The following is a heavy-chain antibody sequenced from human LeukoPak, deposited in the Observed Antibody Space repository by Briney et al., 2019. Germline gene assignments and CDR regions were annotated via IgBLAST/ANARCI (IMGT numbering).Heavy chain of an antibody. Sequence: SETLSLTCTVSGGSISSYYWSWIRQPPGKGLEWIGYIYYSGSTNYNPSLKSRVTISVDTSKNQFSLKLSSVTAADTAVYYCARVDYDSSGHYGDAFDIWGQGTMVTVSS. D-gene: IGHD3-22*01. J-gene: IGHJ3*02. V-gene: IGHV4-59*01. CDR3: ARVDYDSSGHYGDAFDI. CDR2: IYYSGST. CDR1: GGSISSYY.